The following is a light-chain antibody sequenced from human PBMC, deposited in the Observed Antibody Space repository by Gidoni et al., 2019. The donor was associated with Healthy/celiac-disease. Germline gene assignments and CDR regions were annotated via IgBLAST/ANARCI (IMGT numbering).Light chain of an antibody. CDR2: DAS. CDR1: QDISNY. J-gene: IGKJ4*01. Sequence: DTQMPHSPSSLSASLGDRVTITCQASQDISNYLNWYQQKPGKAPKLLIYDASNLETGVPSRFSGSGSGTDFTFTISSLQPEDIATYYCQQYDNLLALTFGGGTKVEIK. CDR3: QQYDNLLALT. V-gene: IGKV1-33*01.